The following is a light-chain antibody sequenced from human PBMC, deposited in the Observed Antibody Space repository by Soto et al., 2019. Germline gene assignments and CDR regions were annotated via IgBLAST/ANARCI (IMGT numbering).Light chain of an antibody. J-gene: IGLJ1*01. Sequence: QSVLTQPRSVSGSPGQSVTISCTGTSSDVGGYNYVSWYQQHPGKAHKLMNYDVSKRPSGVPDRFSGSKSGNTASLTISWFQAEDEADYYCCSYAGSYTLVFGTGTKFTVL. CDR1: SSDVGGYNY. V-gene: IGLV2-11*01. CDR2: DVS. CDR3: CSYAGSYTLV.